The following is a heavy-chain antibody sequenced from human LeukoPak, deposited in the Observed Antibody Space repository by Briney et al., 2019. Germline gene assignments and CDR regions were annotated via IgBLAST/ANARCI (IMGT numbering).Heavy chain of an antibody. D-gene: IGHD2-2*03. J-gene: IGHJ6*02. Sequence: SVKVSCKASGGTFSSYAISWVRQAPGQGLEWMGGIIPIFGTANYAQKFQGRVTITADESTSTAYMELSSLRSEDTAVYYCARELDNVVVPAADYYYYGMDVWGQGTTVTVSS. V-gene: IGHV1-69*01. CDR2: IIPIFGTA. CDR1: GGTFSSYA. CDR3: ARELDNVVVPAADYYYYGMDV.